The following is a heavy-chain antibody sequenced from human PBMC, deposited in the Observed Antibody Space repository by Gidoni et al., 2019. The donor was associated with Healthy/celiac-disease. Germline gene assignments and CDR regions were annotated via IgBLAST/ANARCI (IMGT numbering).Heavy chain of an antibody. CDR2: IYTSGST. V-gene: IGHV4-4*07. J-gene: IGHJ6*02. Sequence: VQLQESGPGLVQPSETLSPPCPASGGSISSYYWSWIRQPAGKGLEWIGRIYTSGSTNYNPSLKSRGTMSVDTSKNQFSLKRSSVTDADTAVYYCARDDPPLFRGMDVWGQGTTVTVSS. CDR3: ARDDPPLFRGMDV. CDR1: GGSISSYY. D-gene: IGHD2-21*01.